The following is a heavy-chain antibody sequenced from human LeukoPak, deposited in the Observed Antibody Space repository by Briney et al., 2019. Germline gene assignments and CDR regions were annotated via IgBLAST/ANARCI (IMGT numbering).Heavy chain of an antibody. D-gene: IGHD1-7*01. CDR1: GGSISSGGYY. Sequence: SETLSLTCTVSGGSISSGGYYWSWIRQHPGKGLEWIGYIYYNGSTYYNPSLKSRVTISVDTSKNQFSLKLSSVTAADTAVYYCARGPLHNWNYHYFDYWGQGTLVTVSS. CDR2: IYYNGST. J-gene: IGHJ4*02. CDR3: ARGPLHNWNYHYFDY. V-gene: IGHV4-31*03.